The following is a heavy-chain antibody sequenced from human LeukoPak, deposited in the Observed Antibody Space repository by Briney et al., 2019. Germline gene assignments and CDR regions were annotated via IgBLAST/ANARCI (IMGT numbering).Heavy chain of an antibody. J-gene: IGHJ3*01. CDR1: GFTFDDYG. CDR2: INWNGGST. CDR3: VRCTFVLHKRCSAFDV. V-gene: IGHV3-20*04. D-gene: IGHD1-1*01. Sequence: GGSLRLSCAASGFTFDDYGMSWVRQAPGKGLEWVSGINWNGGSTGYADSVKGRFTISRDNAKNSLYLQMNSLRAEDTAVYYCVRCTFVLHKRCSAFDVWGQGTMVTVSA.